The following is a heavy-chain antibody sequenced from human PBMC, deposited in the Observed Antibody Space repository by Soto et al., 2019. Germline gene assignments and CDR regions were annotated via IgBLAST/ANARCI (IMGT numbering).Heavy chain of an antibody. CDR2: IYYSGTT. CDR1: GGSISGYY. Sequence: SETLSLTCTVSGGSISGYYWSWIRQPPGKGLEWIGYIYYSGTTNYDPSLKSRVTMSVDTSKNQFSLKLTSVTAADTAVYYCARLTGGAYLSFYYYIGVWGKGTTVTVSS. V-gene: IGHV4-59*01. CDR3: ARLTGGAYLSFYYYIGV. D-gene: IGHD2-8*02. J-gene: IGHJ6*03.